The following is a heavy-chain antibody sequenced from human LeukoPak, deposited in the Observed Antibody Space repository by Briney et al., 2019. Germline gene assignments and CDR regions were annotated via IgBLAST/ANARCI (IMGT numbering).Heavy chain of an antibody. Sequence: GGSLRLSCAASGFTFSSYWMSWVRQAPGKGLEWVANIKQDGSEKYYVDSVKGRFTISRDNAKNSLYLQMNSLRAEDTAVYYCARGAYYDFWSGYQDYWGQGTLVTVSS. CDR1: GFTFSSYW. J-gene: IGHJ4*02. V-gene: IGHV3-7*01. CDR2: IKQDGSEK. D-gene: IGHD3-3*01. CDR3: ARGAYYDFWSGYQDY.